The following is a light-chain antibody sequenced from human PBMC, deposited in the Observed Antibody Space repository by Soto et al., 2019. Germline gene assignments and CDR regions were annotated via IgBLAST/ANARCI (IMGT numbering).Light chain of an antibody. Sequence: QSALTQPASVSGSPGQSITIFCTGTSSDVGYYDYVSWYQQHPGKAPKLMIYAVSSRPSGVSNRFSGSKSGNTASLTISGLQAEDEADYYCSSYTSSSTLGVFGTGTKVTVL. CDR1: SSDVGYYDY. J-gene: IGLJ1*01. V-gene: IGLV2-14*01. CDR2: AVS. CDR3: SSYTSSSTLGV.